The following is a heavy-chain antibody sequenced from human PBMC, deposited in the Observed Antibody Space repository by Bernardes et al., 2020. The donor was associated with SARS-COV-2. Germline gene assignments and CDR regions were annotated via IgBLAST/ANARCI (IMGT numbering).Heavy chain of an antibody. J-gene: IGHJ4*02. CDR2: ISGGGRT. CDR1: GFDVGTNY. Sequence: GGSLRLSCTASGFDVGTNYMSWVRQAPGKGLEWVSFISGGGRTYYADSVNGRFRISRDNSRNTVYFQMNSLRAEDTAVYYCARAGRVDYWGQGTLVTVSS. V-gene: IGHV3-53*01. CDR3: ARAGRVDY.